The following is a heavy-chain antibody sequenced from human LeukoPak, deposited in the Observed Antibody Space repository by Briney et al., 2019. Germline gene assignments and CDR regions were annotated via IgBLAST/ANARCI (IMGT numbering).Heavy chain of an antibody. CDR2: IYVDGST. CDR3: ARGPDSSGYLYYFDY. J-gene: IGHJ4*02. Sequence: PGGSLRLSCAASGFTVSSNYMNWVRQAPGKGLEWVSGIYVDGSTYYADSVKGRFTISRDNSRNTLYLQMNSLRAEDTAVYYCARGPDSSGYLYYFDYWGQGTLVTVSS. V-gene: IGHV3-53*01. CDR1: GFTVSSNY. D-gene: IGHD3-22*01.